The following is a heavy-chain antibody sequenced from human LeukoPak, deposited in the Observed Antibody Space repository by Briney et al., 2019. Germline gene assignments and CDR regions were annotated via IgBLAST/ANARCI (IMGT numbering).Heavy chain of an antibody. CDR1: GYTFTTLD. CDR3: ARVDGSPDY. D-gene: IGHD2-15*01. V-gene: IGHV1-8*03. J-gene: IGHJ4*02. CDR2: INPNSGNR. Sequence: ASVKVSCKASGYTFTTLDINWVRQATGQGLEWMGWINPNSGNRGYAQKFQGRVTITGDTSISTAYMELSSLRSEDTAVYYCARVDGSPDYWGQGTLVTVSS.